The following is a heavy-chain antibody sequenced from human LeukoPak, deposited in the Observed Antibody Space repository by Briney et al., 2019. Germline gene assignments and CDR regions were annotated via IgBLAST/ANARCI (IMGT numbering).Heavy chain of an antibody. CDR3: ASGASSSTNSYRY. J-gene: IGHJ4*02. CDR1: GYTFTGYY. CDR2: INPNSGDT. V-gene: IGHV1-2*02. D-gene: IGHD2-2*01. Sequence: ASVKVSCKASGYTFTGYYMHWVRQAPGQGLEWVGWINPNSGDTSYAQTFQGRVTMTRDTSISTAYMELSRLRSDDTAVYYCASGASSSTNSYRYWGQGTLVTVSS.